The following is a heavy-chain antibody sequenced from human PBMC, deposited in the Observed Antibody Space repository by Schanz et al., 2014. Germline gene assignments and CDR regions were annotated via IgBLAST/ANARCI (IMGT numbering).Heavy chain of an antibody. CDR1: GGSISSGGYS. Sequence: QVQLQESGPGLVKPSQTLSLTCAVSGGSISSGGYSWSWIRQPPGKGLEWIGYIFFRGSTYYNPSLKSRVTISIDTSKNQFPLRLPSGTAADTAVYFCARDEQGFDVWGQGTTVIVSS. CDR2: IFFRGST. V-gene: IGHV4-30-4*07. CDR3: ARDEQGFDV. J-gene: IGHJ6*02.